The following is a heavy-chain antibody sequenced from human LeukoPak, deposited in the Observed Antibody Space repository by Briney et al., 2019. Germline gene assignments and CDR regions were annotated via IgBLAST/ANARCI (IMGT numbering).Heavy chain of an antibody. J-gene: IGHJ4*02. CDR1: GGSITSTNY. V-gene: IGHV4-4*02. CDR2: VNLQGST. CDR3: ARGGGNFDY. Sequence: PSETLSLTCGVSGGSITSTNYWTWVRQPPGKGLEWIGEVNLQGSTNYNPSLMGRVAISVDTSENHISLQLTSVTAADTAVYYCARGGGNFDYWGQGTLVTVSS. D-gene: IGHD1-1*01.